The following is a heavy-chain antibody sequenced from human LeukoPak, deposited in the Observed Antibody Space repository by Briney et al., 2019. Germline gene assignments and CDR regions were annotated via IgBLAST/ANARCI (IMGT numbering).Heavy chain of an antibody. CDR2: ISYDGSNT. Sequence: GGSLRLSCAASEFTFSNYAIHWVRQAPGKGLEWVTVISYDGSNTYYADSVKGRFTISRDNSKNTLYLQMNSLRAEDTAVNYCARGGSYSGNWFDPWGQGTLVTVSS. V-gene: IGHV3-30*04. CDR1: EFTFSNYA. J-gene: IGHJ5*02. D-gene: IGHD1-26*01. CDR3: ARGGSYSGNWFDP.